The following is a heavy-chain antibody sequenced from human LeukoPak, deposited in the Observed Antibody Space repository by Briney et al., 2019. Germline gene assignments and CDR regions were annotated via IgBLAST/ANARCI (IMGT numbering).Heavy chain of an antibody. CDR2: TYHSGST. J-gene: IGHJ4*02. CDR3: ARGDHYGSGSYYKGGFDY. Sequence: SETLSLTCAVSGGSISSGGYSWSWIRQPPGKGLEWIGYTYHSGSTYYNPSLKSRVTISVDRSKNQFSLKLSSVTAADTAVYYCARGDHYGSGSYYKGGFDYWGQGTLVTVSS. D-gene: IGHD3-10*01. CDR1: GGSISSGGYS. V-gene: IGHV4-30-2*01.